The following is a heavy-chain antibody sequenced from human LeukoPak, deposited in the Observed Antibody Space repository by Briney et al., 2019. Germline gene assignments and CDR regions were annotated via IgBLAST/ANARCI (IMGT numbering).Heavy chain of an antibody. CDR2: VRDNGEN. D-gene: IGHD5-18*01. J-gene: IGHJ3*02. V-gene: IGHV4-59*08. CDR3: ARQPANTAAFDI. Sequence: PSETLSLTCTVSGGSINAYYWSWIRQPPGKGLEWIAYVRDNGENNYNPSLKSRVAISVDTANNQISLRLNFVTATDTAIYYCARQPANTAAFDIWGLGTMVTVSS. CDR1: GGSINAYY.